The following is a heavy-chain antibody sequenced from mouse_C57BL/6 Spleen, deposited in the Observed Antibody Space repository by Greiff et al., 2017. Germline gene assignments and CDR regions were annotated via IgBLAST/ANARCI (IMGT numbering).Heavy chain of an antibody. Sequence: QVQLQQSGAELVKPGASVKISCKASGYAFSSYWMNWVKQRPGKGLEWIGQIYPGDGDTNDNGKFKGKATLNADKSSSTAYMQLSSLTSEDSAVYFCARGGLLLRSFDYWGQGTTLTVSS. V-gene: IGHV1-80*01. J-gene: IGHJ2*01. D-gene: IGHD1-1*01. CDR2: IYPGDGDT. CDR3: ARGGLLLRSFDY. CDR1: GYAFSSYW.